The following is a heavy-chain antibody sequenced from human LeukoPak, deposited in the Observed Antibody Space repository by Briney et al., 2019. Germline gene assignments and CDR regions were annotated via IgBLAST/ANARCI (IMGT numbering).Heavy chain of an antibody. CDR3: ARYRESNWYPFLDS. J-gene: IGHJ4*02. Sequence: PGGSLRLSCATAGFTFTNYLMSWVRQTPGKGLEWVANIKEDGSGKWYVDSVRGRFTISRDNAKNSLYLQMNSLRAEDTAVYYCARYRESNWYPFLDSWGQGTLVTVSS. CDR2: IKEDGSGK. CDR1: GFTFTNYL. V-gene: IGHV3-7*01. D-gene: IGHD6-13*01.